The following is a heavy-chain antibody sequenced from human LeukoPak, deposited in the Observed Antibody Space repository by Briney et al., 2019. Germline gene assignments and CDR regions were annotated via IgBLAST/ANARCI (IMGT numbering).Heavy chain of an antibody. CDR1: GGSISSYY. V-gene: IGHV4-59*01. D-gene: IGHD3-10*02. CDR2: IYYSGST. J-gene: IGHJ5*02. Sequence: NASETLSLTCTVSGGSISSYYGNWIRQPPGKGLEWIGYIYYSGSTNYNPSLKSRVTISVDTSKNQFSLKLSSVTAADTAVCYCARGHSGRGGIDPWGQGTLVTVSS. CDR3: ARGHSGRGGIDP.